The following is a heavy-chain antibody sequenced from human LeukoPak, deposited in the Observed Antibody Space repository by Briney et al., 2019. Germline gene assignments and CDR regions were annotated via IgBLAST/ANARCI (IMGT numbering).Heavy chain of an antibody. CDR1: GFTFSSYS. CDR2: ISSSRSYI. D-gene: IGHD3-10*02. Sequence: RRSLRLSCAVSGFTFSSYSMNWVRQAPGKGLEWVSSISSSRSYIYYADSVKGRFTISRDNAKNSLYLQMNSLRAEDTAVYYCAELGITMIGGVWGKGTTVTISS. CDR3: AELGITMIGGV. V-gene: IGHV3-21*01. J-gene: IGHJ6*04.